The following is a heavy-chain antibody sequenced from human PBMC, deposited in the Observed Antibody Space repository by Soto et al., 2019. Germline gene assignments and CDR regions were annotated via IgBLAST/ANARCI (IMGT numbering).Heavy chain of an antibody. V-gene: IGHV3-7*01. CDR2: IKQDGGEK. CDR1: GFTFNSYW. Sequence: EVQLVESGGGLVQPGGSLRLSCAASGFTFNSYWMSWVRQTPGKGLEWVANIKQDGGEKHYVDPVKGRITISRDNAKNSLHLQMNSLRVEDTGVYYCARDGPPYSPTSGWFGAWGQGTLVTVSS. D-gene: IGHD6-13*01. J-gene: IGHJ5*02. CDR3: ARDGPPYSPTSGWFGA.